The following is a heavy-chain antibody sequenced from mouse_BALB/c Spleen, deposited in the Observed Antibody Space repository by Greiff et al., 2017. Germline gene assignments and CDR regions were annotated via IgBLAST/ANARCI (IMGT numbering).Heavy chain of an antibody. CDR1: GFNIKDYY. CDR3: NAGWYGKGAMDY. CDR2: IDPENGDT. J-gene: IGHJ4*01. D-gene: IGHD2-10*02. Sequence: EVQLQQSGAELVRPGASVKLSCTASGFNIKDYYMHWVKQRPEQGLEWIGWIDPENGDTEYAPKFQGKATMTADTSSNTAYLQLSSLTSEDTAVYYCNAGWYGKGAMDYWGQGTSVTVSS. V-gene: IGHV14-4*02.